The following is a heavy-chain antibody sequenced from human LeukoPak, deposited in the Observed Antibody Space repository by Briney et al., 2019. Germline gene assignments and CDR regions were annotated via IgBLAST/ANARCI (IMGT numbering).Heavy chain of an antibody. CDR3: ARDTDPPHSWFDP. CDR2: ISGSGDNI. Sequence: PGGSLRLSCAASGFPFSFYAMSWVRQAPGKGLEWVSGISGSGDNIDYADSVRGRFIISRDNSKNTLYLQMNSLRAEDASLYYCARDTDPPHSWFDPWGQGTLVTVSS. J-gene: IGHJ5*02. V-gene: IGHV3-23*01. D-gene: IGHD3-3*02. CDR1: GFPFSFYA.